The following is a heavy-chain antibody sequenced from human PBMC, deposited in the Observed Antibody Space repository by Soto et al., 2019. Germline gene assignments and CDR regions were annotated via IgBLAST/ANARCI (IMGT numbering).Heavy chain of an antibody. CDR3: ARVDIAVVPSTTFDY. V-gene: IGHV4-39*01. CDR2: IKYSGHT. D-gene: IGHD2-2*01. CDR1: GGSISSISYY. Sequence: LSLTCTVSGGSISSISYYWGWIRQPPGKGLEWIGSIKYSGHTFYNPSLKSRVTMSVDTSKNQFSLRLSSVTAAETAVYYCARVDIAVVPSTTFDYWGQGTLVTVSS. J-gene: IGHJ4*02.